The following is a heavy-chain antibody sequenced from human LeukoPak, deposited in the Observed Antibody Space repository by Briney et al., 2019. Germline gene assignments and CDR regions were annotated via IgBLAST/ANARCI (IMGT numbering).Heavy chain of an antibody. CDR1: GFTFSNYT. Sequence: KPGGSLRLSCAASGFTFSNYTMNWVRQAPGKGLEWVSSISSSNNYIYYADSVKGRFTISRDNAKNSLHLQMNSLRAEDTAVYYCARRSPNYYFDYWGQGTPVTVSS. J-gene: IGHJ4*02. CDR3: ARRSPNYYFDY. CDR2: ISSSNNYI. V-gene: IGHV3-21*01.